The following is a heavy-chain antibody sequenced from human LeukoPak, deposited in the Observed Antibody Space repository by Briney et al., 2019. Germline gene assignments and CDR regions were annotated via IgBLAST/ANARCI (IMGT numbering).Heavy chain of an antibody. D-gene: IGHD2-2*01. CDR1: GFTFSSYW. V-gene: IGHV3-7*01. CDR2: IKQDGSEK. CDR3: PSGLPAAPWSQAGYFDY. J-gene: IGHJ4*02. Sequence: TGGSLRLSCAASGFTFSSYWMSWVRQAPGKGLEWVANIKQDGSEKYYVDSAKGRFTISRDNAKNSLYLQMNSLRAEDTAVYYCPSGLPAAPWSQAGYFDYWGQGTLVTVSS.